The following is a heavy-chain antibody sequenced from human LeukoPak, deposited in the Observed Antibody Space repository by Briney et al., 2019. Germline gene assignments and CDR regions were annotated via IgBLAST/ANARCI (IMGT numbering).Heavy chain of an antibody. J-gene: IGHJ4*02. CDR1: GFTLGSYE. V-gene: IGHV3-48*03. CDR2: SSSSGSTI. D-gene: IGHD3-9*01. CDR3: ARDYENLTGSKTRFHY. Sequence: GGSLRLSCVASGFTLGSYEMNWVRQAPGKGLECVSYSSSSGSTIYYAESVKGRFTISRDNAKNSLYLQMNSLRAEDTAVYYCARDYENLTGSKTRFHYWGQGTLVTVSS.